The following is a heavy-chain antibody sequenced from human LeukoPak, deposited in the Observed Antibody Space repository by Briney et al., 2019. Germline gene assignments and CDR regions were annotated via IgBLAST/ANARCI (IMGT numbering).Heavy chain of an antibody. D-gene: IGHD3-22*01. CDR3: ARGLYSFGSGGYYYDY. CDR2: VYYSGST. CDR1: GGSISTYY. Sequence: PSETLSLTCTVSGGSISTYYWSWNRQTPGKGLEYIGYVYYSGSTNYNPSLKSRVSMSIDRSKNKFSLKLNSVTAADTAVYYCARGLYSFGSGGYYYDYWGQGTLVTVSS. V-gene: IGHV4-59*01. J-gene: IGHJ4*02.